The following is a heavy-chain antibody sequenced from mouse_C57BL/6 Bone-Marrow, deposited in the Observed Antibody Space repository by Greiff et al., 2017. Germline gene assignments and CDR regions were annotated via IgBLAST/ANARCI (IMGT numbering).Heavy chain of an antibody. CDR1: GYTFTDYY. J-gene: IGHJ4*01. D-gene: IGHD4-1*01. V-gene: IGHV1-26*01. CDR3: AREALTGIAMDY. CDR2: INPNNGGT. Sequence: EVQLQQSGPELVKPGASVKISCKASGYTFTDYYMNWVKQSHGKSLEWIGDINPNNGGTSYNQKFKGTATFTVDKSYSTAYMELRSLTSEDSAVYYCAREALTGIAMDYWGQGTSVTVSS.